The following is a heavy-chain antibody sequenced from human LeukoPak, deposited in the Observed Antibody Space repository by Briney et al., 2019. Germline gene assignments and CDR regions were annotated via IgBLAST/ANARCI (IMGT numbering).Heavy chain of an antibody. D-gene: IGHD6-19*01. J-gene: IGHJ4*02. V-gene: IGHV3-74*01. Sequence: GGSLRLSCAASGFTFSSYWMHWVRQAPGKGLVWDSRINSDGSSTSYADSVKGRFTISRDNAKNTLYLQMNSLRAEDTAVYYCARDPEGSGWDNFDYWGQGTLVTVSS. CDR1: GFTFSSYW. CDR3: ARDPEGSGWDNFDY. CDR2: INSDGSST.